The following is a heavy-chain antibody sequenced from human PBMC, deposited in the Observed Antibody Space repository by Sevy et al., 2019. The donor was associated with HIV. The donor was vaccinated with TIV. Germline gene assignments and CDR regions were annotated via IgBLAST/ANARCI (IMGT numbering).Heavy chain of an antibody. J-gene: IGHJ4*02. CDR2: ISGSGGST. CDR1: GFTFSSYA. V-gene: IGHV3-23*01. Sequence: GGSLRLSCAASGFTFSSYAMSWVRQAPGKGLEWVSAISGSGGSTYYADSVKGRFTISRDNPKNTVYLQVNSLRVEDTALYYCVKEETAPYFDCWGQGTLVTVSS. CDR3: VKEETAPYFDC. D-gene: IGHD2-21*02.